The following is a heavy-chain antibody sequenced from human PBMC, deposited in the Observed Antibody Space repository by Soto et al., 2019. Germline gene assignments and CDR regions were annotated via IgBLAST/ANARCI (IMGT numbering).Heavy chain of an antibody. CDR3: AREPMYYYESRDDAFDI. CDR2: INSDGSST. Sequence: GGSLRLSCAASGFTFSIYWMHRVRQAPGKGLVWVSRINSDGSSTNYADSVKGRFTISRDNAKNTLYLQMNSLRAEDTAVYYCAREPMYYYESRDDAFDIWGQGTMVTGSS. J-gene: IGHJ3*02. D-gene: IGHD3-22*01. CDR1: GFTFSIYW. V-gene: IGHV3-74*01.